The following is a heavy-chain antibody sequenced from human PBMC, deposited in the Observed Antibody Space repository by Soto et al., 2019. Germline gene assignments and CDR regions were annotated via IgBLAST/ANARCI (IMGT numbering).Heavy chain of an antibody. Sequence: SETLSLTCTVSGGSINIYYWSLIRQPPGKGLEWIGYIYNSGSTNYNPSLRSRITISVDTSKNQFSLKLTSVTAADTAVYFCATGRSDYVLDAWGQGTLVTIYS. CDR3: ATGRSDYVLDA. J-gene: IGHJ5*02. V-gene: IGHV4-59*01. CDR1: GGSINIYY. CDR2: IYNSGST. D-gene: IGHD4-17*01.